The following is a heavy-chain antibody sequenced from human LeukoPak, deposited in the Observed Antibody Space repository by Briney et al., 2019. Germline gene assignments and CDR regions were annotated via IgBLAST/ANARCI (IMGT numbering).Heavy chain of an antibody. J-gene: IGHJ3*01. V-gene: IGHV3-23*01. Sequence: PGGSLRLSCEASGFTFGSHAMYWVRQAPGKGLEWVAGIFGSGGSPHYADPVKGRFTISRDIARNTLFLQMDSLRAEDTALYYCVRERDGFDVWGQGTVVTVSS. CDR2: IFGSGGSP. CDR1: GFTFGSHA. CDR3: VRERDGFDV. D-gene: IGHD1-1*01.